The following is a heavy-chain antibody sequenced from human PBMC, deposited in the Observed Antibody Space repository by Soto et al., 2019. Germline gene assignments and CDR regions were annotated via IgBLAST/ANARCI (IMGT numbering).Heavy chain of an antibody. CDR1: GFTFSSYD. CDR3: ARALYYCSSTSCYENYYYMDV. Sequence: GGSLRLSCAASGFTFSSYDMHWVRQATGKGLEWVSAIGTAGDTYYPGSLKGRFTISRENAKNSLYLQMNSLRAGDTAVYYCARALYYCSSTSCYENYYYMDVWGKGTTVTVSS. J-gene: IGHJ6*03. D-gene: IGHD2-2*01. V-gene: IGHV3-13*01. CDR2: IGTAGDT.